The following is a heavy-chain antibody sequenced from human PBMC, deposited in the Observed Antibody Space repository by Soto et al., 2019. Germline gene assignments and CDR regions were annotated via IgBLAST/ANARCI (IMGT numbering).Heavy chain of an antibody. J-gene: IGHJ4*02. CDR2: ISSSSSYI. D-gene: IGHD2-21*02. CDR1: GFNFSSYS. CDR3: ARDQGAGGGNSLDY. Sequence: EVQLVESGGGLVKPGGSLRLSCAASGFNFSSYSMNWVRQDPGKGLEWVSFISSSSSYIYYADSVKGRFTISRDNAKNSLYLQMNSLRAEDTAVYYFARDQGAGGGNSLDYWGQGTLVTVSS. V-gene: IGHV3-21*01.